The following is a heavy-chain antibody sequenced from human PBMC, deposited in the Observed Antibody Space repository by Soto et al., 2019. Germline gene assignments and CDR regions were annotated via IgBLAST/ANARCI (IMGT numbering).Heavy chain of an antibody. CDR2: INHSGST. Sequence: SETLSLTCAVYGGSFSGYYWSWIRQPPGEGLEWIGEINHSGSTNYNPSLRSRVTISVDTSKNQFSLKLSSVTAADTAVYYCARGPGSYSSGWFFDAFDIWGQGTMVTVSS. J-gene: IGHJ3*02. V-gene: IGHV4-34*01. CDR3: ARGPGSYSSGWFFDAFDI. CDR1: GGSFSGYY. D-gene: IGHD6-19*01.